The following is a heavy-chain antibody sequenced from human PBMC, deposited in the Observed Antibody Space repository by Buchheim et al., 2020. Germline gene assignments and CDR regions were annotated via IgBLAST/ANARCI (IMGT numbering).Heavy chain of an antibody. CDR1: GFTFRSYS. Sequence: VQLVESGGGLVQPGGSLRLSCAASGFTFRSYSMNWVRQAPGKGLEWVSYIDSGSRVLQYADSVKGRFTISRDNAKNSLYLQMNSLRAEDTAVYYCVRDVDYWGQGTL. V-gene: IGHV3-48*01. CDR3: VRDVDY. CDR2: IDSGSRVL. J-gene: IGHJ4*02.